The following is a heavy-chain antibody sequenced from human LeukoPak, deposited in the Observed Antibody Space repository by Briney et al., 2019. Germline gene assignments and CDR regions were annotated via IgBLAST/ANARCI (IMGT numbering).Heavy chain of an antibody. Sequence: GGSLRLSCVASGFTFSRYAMHWVRQAPGKGLGWVAVISYDGSKKDYADSVKGRFTISRDNSKNTLYLQMNSLRAEDTAVYYCARGARKGDDYGGYFDYWGQGTLVTVSS. D-gene: IGHD4-23*01. CDR3: ARGARKGDDYGGYFDY. V-gene: IGHV3-30*04. J-gene: IGHJ4*02. CDR1: GFTFSRYA. CDR2: ISYDGSKK.